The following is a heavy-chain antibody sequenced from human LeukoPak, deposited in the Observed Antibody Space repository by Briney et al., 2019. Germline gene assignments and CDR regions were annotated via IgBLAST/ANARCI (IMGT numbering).Heavy chain of an antibody. CDR3: AKDRRYSSRGIDY. CDR1: GFTFDYYA. D-gene: IGHD6-13*01. Sequence: PGGSLRLSCAASGFTFDYYAMNWVRQAPGKGLEWVSLISGGGGNTYYADSVKGRFTISRDNSKSSLYLQMNSLRAEDTALYYCAKDRRYSSRGIDYWGQGTLVTVSS. V-gene: IGHV3-43*02. CDR2: ISGGGGNT. J-gene: IGHJ4*02.